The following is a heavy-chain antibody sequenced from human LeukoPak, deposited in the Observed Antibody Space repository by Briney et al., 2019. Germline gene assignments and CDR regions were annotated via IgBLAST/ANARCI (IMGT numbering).Heavy chain of an antibody. V-gene: IGHV5-51*01. CDR1: RYSFTSYW. J-gene: IGHJ4*02. CDR2: IYPGDSDT. CDR3: ARTYYYDSSGYYYPFDY. D-gene: IGHD3-22*01. Sequence: GESLKISCKGSRYSFTSYWIGWVRQLPGKGLEWMGIIYPGDSDTRYSPSFQGQVTISADKSISTAYLQWSSLKASDTAMYYCARTYYYDSSGYYYPFDYWGQGTLVTVSS.